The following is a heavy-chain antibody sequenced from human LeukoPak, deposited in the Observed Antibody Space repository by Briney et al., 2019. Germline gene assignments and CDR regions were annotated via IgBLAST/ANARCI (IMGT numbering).Heavy chain of an antibody. CDR1: GFTFSSYG. D-gene: IGHD2-21*02. Sequence: GRSLRLSCAASGFTFSSYGMHWVRQAPGKGLEWVAVISYDGSNKYYADSVKGRFTISRDNSKNTLYLQMNSLRAEDTAVYYCARDAKEYAGDFYFDYWGQGTLVTVSS. CDR3: ARDAKEYAGDFYFDY. J-gene: IGHJ4*02. V-gene: IGHV3-30*03. CDR2: ISYDGSNK.